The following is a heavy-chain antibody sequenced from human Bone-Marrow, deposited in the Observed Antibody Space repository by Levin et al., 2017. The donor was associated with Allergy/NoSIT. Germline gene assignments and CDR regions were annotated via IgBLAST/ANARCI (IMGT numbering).Heavy chain of an antibody. CDR3: AIIRGGNY. CDR2: ISNSGDSI. Sequence: MPGGSLRLSCAGYGFTFSSYSMNWVRQFPGKRLEWVSSISNSGDSILYADSVKGRFIISRDNTKNSLYLQMDTLRSDDTAVYYCAIIRGGNYWGQGTLVTVSS. V-gene: IGHV3-21*01. D-gene: IGHD3-16*02. CDR1: GFTFSSYS. J-gene: IGHJ4*02.